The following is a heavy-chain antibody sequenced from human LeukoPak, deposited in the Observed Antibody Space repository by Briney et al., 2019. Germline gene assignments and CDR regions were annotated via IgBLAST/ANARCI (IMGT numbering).Heavy chain of an antibody. J-gene: IGHJ4*02. Sequence: ASVKVSCKASGYTFTGYYIHWVRQAPGQGPEWVGWINPNNGGTDYVQTFQGRVTMTRDTTISTAYMELSRLRSDDTAVYYCARLFRRDYDSSGYYADYWGQGTLVTVSS. CDR2: INPNNGGT. V-gene: IGHV1-2*02. CDR1: GYTFTGYY. D-gene: IGHD3-22*01. CDR3: ARLFRRDYDSSGYYADY.